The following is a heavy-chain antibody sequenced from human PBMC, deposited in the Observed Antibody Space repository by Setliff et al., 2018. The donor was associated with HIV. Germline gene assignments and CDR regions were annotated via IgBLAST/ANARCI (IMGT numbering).Heavy chain of an antibody. D-gene: IGHD6-19*01. CDR3: AGHPVTSGWLSLNWFDP. CDR1: GGSINTSSYY. Sequence: SETLSLTCSVSGGSINTSSYYWAWVRQPPGNELEWIGSTYHDGTTHYRSSLRSRAAISIDTSKSQIPLKVRSVTAADTAVYFCAGHPVTSGWLSLNWFDPWGQGILVTVSS. J-gene: IGHJ5*01. V-gene: IGHV4-39*06. CDR2: TYHDGTT.